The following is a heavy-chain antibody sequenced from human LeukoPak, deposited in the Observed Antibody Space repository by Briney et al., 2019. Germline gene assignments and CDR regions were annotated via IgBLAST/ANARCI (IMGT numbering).Heavy chain of an antibody. V-gene: IGHV4-39*01. CDR1: GGSISSSSYY. CDR2: IYYSGRT. CDR3: ARVVQGFDDFEI. Sequence: SETLSLTCTVSGGSISSSSYYWGWIRQPPGKGLEWIGTIYYSGRTYYNPSLKSRVTISVDTSKNQFSPKLSSVTAADTAVYYCARVVQGFDDFEIWGQGTMVTVSS. J-gene: IGHJ3*02. D-gene: IGHD2-2*01.